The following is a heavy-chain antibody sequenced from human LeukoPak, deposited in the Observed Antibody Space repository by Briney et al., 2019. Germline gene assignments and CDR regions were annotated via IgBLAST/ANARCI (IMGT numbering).Heavy chain of an antibody. CDR3: ARDMVRGVITRRWFDP. J-gene: IGHJ5*02. V-gene: IGHV4-4*02. Sequence: KPSETLSLTCAVSGGSISSSNWWSWVRQPPGKGLEWIGEIYHSGSTNYNPSLKSRVTISVDTSKNQFSLKLSSVTAADTAVYYCARDMVRGVITRRWFDPWGQGTLVTVSS. CDR1: GGSISSSNW. CDR2: IYHSGST. D-gene: IGHD3-10*01.